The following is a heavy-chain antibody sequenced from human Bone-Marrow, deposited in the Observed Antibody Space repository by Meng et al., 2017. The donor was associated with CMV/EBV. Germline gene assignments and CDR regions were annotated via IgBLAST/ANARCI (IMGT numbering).Heavy chain of an antibody. CDR3: AGTPIAAAGLFDY. CDR2: IYYSGST. CDR1: GGSISSGDYY. D-gene: IGHD6-13*01. Sequence: QVQLEEAGPGLVKPSQTLSLTCTVSGGSISSGDYYWSWIRQPPGKGLEWIGYIYYSGSTYYNPSLKSRVTISVDTSKNQFSLKLSSVTAADTAVYYCAGTPIAAAGLFDYWGQGTLVTVSS. V-gene: IGHV4-30-4*08. J-gene: IGHJ4*02.